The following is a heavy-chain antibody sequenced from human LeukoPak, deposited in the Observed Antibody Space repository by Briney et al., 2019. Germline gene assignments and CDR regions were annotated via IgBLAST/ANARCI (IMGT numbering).Heavy chain of an antibody. CDR3: ARGPVKYSSSGWFDP. J-gene: IGHJ5*02. D-gene: IGHD6-6*01. Sequence: SSETLSLTCDVFGGSFTDYFWTWIRQSPGKGLEWIGEINHSGSTNYNPSLKSRVTISVDTSKSQFSLKLSSVTAADTAVYYCARGPVKYSSSGWFDPWGQGTLVTVSS. CDR2: INHSGST. CDR1: GGSFTDYF. V-gene: IGHV4-34*01.